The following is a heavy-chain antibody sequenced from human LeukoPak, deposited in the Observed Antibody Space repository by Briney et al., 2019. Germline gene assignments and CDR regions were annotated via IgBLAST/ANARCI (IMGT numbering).Heavy chain of an antibody. CDR3: AKCPQSSDCYVLSN. J-gene: IGHJ4*02. CDR2: INPSGGST. V-gene: IGHV1-46*01. Sequence: ASVKVSCKASGYTFTTYYMRWVRQAPGQGLEWMGIINPSGGSTSYAQKFQGRVTMTRDTSTSTVYMELNSLRAEDTAVYYCAKCPQSSDCYVLSNWGQGTLVTVSS. CDR1: GYTFTTYY. D-gene: IGHD2-21*02.